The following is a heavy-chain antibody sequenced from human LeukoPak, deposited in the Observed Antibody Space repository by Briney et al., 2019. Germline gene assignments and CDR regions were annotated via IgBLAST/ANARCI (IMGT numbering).Heavy chain of an antibody. J-gene: IGHJ4*02. CDR1: GFTFSSYS. CDR3: ARDSLVVVAATHPFDY. D-gene: IGHD2-15*01. Sequence: GGSLRLSCAASGFTFSSYSMNWVRQAPGKGLEWVSSIGSSSSYIYYADSVKGRFTISRDNAKNSLYLQMNSLRAEDTAVYYCARDSLVVVAATHPFDYWGQGTLVTVSS. CDR2: IGSSSSYI. V-gene: IGHV3-21*01.